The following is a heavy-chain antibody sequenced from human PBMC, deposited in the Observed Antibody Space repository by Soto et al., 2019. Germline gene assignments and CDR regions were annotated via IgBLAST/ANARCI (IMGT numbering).Heavy chain of an antibody. Sequence: QITLKESGPTLVKPTQTLTLTCTFSGFSLSTSGVGVGWIRQPPGKALEWLALIYWDDDKRYSPSLKSRLTLTKDLSKNQVVLSMTNMDPVDTATDYCAHVRYYDFWCLFDYWGQGTLVSVSS. CDR3: AHVRYYDFWCLFDY. CDR2: IYWDDDK. CDR1: GFSLSTSGVG. J-gene: IGHJ4*02. D-gene: IGHD3-3*01. V-gene: IGHV2-5*02.